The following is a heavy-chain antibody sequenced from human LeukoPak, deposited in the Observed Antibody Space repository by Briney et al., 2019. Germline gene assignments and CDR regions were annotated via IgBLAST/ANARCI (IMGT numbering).Heavy chain of an antibody. J-gene: IGHJ5*02. V-gene: IGHV4-34*01. Sequence: PGGSLRLSCAASGFTFSDYYWSWIRQPPGKGLEWIGEINHSGSTNYNPSLKSRVTISVDTSKNQFSLKLSSVTAADTAVYYCARGGYSSGWYFRGFDPWGQGTLVTVSS. CDR2: INHSGST. CDR1: GFTFSDYY. D-gene: IGHD6-19*01. CDR3: ARGGYSSGWYFRGFDP.